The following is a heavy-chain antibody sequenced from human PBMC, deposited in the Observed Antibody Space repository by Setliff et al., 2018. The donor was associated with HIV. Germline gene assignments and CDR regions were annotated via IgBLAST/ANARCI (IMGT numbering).Heavy chain of an antibody. D-gene: IGHD3-22*01. CDR3: ARAPHYYVSSGYSDY. Sequence: GASVKVSCKVSGYTFTSYGIIWVRQAPGQGLEWMGWISPFNGNTNYAQKLQGRLTMTTDTSTSTAYMELRSLRSDDTAVYYCARAPHYYVSSGYSDYWGQGTLVTVSS. CDR2: ISPFNGNT. V-gene: IGHV1-18*01. J-gene: IGHJ4*01. CDR1: GYTFTSYG.